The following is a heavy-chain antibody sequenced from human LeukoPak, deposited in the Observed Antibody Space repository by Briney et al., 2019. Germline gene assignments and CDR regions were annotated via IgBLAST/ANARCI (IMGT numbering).Heavy chain of an antibody. CDR1: GYTFTSYY. D-gene: IGHD2-2*01. CDR3: ARDVGCSSIFCHNWFDP. V-gene: IGHV1-46*01. Sequence: ASVKVSCKASGYTFTSYYMHWVRQAPGQGLEWMGIINPSGGSTSYAQKFQGRVTMARDTSTSTVYMELSSLRSEDTAMYYCARDVGCSSIFCHNWFDPWGQGTLVTVSS. J-gene: IGHJ5*02. CDR2: INPSGGST.